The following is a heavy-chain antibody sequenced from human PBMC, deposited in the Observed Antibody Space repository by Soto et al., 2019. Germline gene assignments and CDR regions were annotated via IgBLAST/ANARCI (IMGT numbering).Heavy chain of an antibody. D-gene: IGHD6-19*01. CDR1: GYTFTSYD. J-gene: IGHJ6*04. Sequence: QVQLVQSGAEVKKPGASVKVSCKASGYTFTSYDINWVRQATGQGLEWMGWMNPNSGNTGYAQKFQGRVTMTRNTSISTAYMELSSLRSEDTAVYYRARGRRIAVDGTWYYGMDVWGKGTTVTVSS. CDR2: MNPNSGNT. CDR3: ARGRRIAVDGTWYYGMDV. V-gene: IGHV1-8*01.